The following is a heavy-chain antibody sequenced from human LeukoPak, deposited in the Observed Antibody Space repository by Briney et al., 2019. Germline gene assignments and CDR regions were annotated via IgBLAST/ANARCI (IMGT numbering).Heavy chain of an antibody. CDR1: GYIFTSYW. Sequence: GESLKISCKGSGYIFTSYWIGWVRQMPGKGLEWMVIIYPGDSDTRYSPSFQGQVTISADKSISTAYLQWSSLKASDTAMYYCARSTYYYDSSGYYPSGMDVWGQGTTVTVSS. CDR2: IYPGDSDT. D-gene: IGHD3-22*01. V-gene: IGHV5-51*01. CDR3: ARSTYYYDSSGYYPSGMDV. J-gene: IGHJ6*02.